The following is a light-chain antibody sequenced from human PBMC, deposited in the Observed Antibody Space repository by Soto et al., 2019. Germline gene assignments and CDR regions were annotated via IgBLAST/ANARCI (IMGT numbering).Light chain of an antibody. CDR2: DVS. V-gene: IGLV2-14*01. Sequence: QPVLTQPASVSGAPGQSLIISCTGTSSDIGGYKYVSWYKQKPDKAPKLMIYDVSYRPSGVSDRFSGSKSGNTASLTISGLQAEDEADYYCISYTSINTHVFGTGTTV. J-gene: IGLJ1*01. CDR1: SSDIGGYKY. CDR3: ISYTSINTHV.